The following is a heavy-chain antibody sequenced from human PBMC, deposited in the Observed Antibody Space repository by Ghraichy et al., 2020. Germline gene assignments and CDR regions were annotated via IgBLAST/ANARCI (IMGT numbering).Heavy chain of an antibody. CDR1: GGSFSGYY. D-gene: IGHD3-3*01. V-gene: IGHV4-34*01. CDR2: INHSGST. Sequence: SETLSLTCAVYGGSFSGYYWSWIRQPPGKGLEWIGEINHSGSTNYNPSLKSRVTISVDTSKNQFSLKLSSVTAADTAVYYCARRTFFVFGYWGQGTLVTVSS. J-gene: IGHJ4*02. CDR3: ARRTFFVFGY.